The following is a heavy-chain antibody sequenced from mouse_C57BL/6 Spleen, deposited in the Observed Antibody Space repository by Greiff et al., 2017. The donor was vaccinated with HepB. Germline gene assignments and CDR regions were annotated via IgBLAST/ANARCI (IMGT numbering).Heavy chain of an antibody. CDR3: ARGMVTYFDY. J-gene: IGHJ2*01. CDR1: GFTFSSYG. V-gene: IGHV5-6*02. CDR2: SSSGGSYT. Sequence: EVNVVESGGDLVKPGGSLKLSCAASGFTFSSYGMSWVRQTPDKRLEWVATSSSGGSYTYYPDSVKGRFTISRDNAKNTLYLQLSSLKAEDTAMYYCARGMVTYFDYWGQGTTLTVSS. D-gene: IGHD2-3*01.